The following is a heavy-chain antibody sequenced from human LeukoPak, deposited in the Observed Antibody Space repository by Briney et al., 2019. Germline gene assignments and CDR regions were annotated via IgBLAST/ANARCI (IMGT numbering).Heavy chain of an antibody. CDR1: GGSISSGSYY. CDR3: ARDDSSGYYYVDGAFDI. V-gene: IGHV4-61*02. D-gene: IGHD3-22*01. CDR2: IYTSGST. J-gene: IGHJ3*02. Sequence: SETLSLTCTVSGGSISSGSYYWSWIRQPAGKGLEWIGRIYTSGSTNYNPSLKSRVTISVDTSKNQFSLKLSSVTAADTAVYYCARDDSSGYYYVDGAFDIWGQGTMVTVSS.